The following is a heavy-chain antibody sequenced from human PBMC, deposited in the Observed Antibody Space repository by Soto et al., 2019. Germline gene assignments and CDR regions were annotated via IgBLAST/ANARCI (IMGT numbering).Heavy chain of an antibody. J-gene: IGHJ4*02. V-gene: IGHV4-39*01. Sequence: TSETHSLTCTVTDDSISSRSYYWGLIRQPPGKVLEWIGSTYYGGITYNNPSLRRRVSMSIDTSKDQFSLKLKSVTAADTALYFCARQRTSVVTQAYFDVWGPGSLVTVSS. CDR1: DDSISSRSYY. D-gene: IGHD2-21*02. CDR2: TYYGGIT. CDR3: ARQRTSVVTQAYFDV.